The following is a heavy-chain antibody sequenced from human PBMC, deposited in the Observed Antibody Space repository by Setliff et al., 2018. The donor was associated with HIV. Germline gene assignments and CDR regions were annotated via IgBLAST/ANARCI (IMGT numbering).Heavy chain of an antibody. CDR1: GGSFSNYY. J-gene: IGHJ4*02. Sequence: SETLSLTCTVYGGSFSNYYTNWIRQPPGKGLEWIGELSPSGTTRSNPSLQSRVTISLDTSNNQFSLKLASVTAADTAMYYCASFFVTTVTNQDYWGQGTPVTVSS. CDR2: LSPSGTT. CDR3: ASFFVTTVTNQDY. D-gene: IGHD4-17*01. V-gene: IGHV4-34*01.